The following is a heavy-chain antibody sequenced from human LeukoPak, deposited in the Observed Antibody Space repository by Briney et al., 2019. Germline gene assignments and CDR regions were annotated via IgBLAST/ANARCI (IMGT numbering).Heavy chain of an antibody. V-gene: IGHV3-30*04. Sequence: PGRSLRLSCAASGFTFSSYAMHWVRQAPGEGLEWVAVISYDGSNKYYADSVKGRFTISRDNSKNTLYLQMNSLRAEDTAVYYCASGPGIAVAGTSYWGQGTLVTVSS. CDR2: ISYDGSNK. CDR3: ASGPGIAVAGTSY. CDR1: GFTFSSYA. J-gene: IGHJ4*02. D-gene: IGHD6-19*01.